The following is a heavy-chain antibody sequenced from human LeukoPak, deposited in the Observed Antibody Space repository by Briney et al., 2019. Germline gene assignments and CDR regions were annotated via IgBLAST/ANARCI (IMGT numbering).Heavy chain of an antibody. CDR2: ISWNSGRI. J-gene: IGHJ4*02. Sequence: GGSLRLSCAASGFTFDDYAMDWVRQTPGKGLQWVAGISWNSGRITYADSVKGRFTISRDNAKNSLYLQMNSLRAEDTAFYYRARSRPMATLPFDCWGQGTLVTVSS. D-gene: IGHD3-10*01. CDR1: GFTFDDYA. V-gene: IGHV3-9*01. CDR3: ARSRPMATLPFDC.